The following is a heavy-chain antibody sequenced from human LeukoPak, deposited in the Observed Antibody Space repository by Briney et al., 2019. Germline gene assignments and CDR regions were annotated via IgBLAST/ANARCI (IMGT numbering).Heavy chain of an antibody. J-gene: IGHJ4*02. D-gene: IGHD5-18*01. V-gene: IGHV3-7*01. CDR1: GFIFGDYW. CDR2: IKEDGSDK. CDR3: ARDAAYGYDRFDY. Sequence: GRSLRLSCAASGFIFGDYWMAWVRQAPGKGLEWVANIKEDGSDKNYVESMKGRFIISRDNAKNSVYLQMNSLRVEDTAVYYCARDAAYGYDRFDYWGQGTQVTVSS.